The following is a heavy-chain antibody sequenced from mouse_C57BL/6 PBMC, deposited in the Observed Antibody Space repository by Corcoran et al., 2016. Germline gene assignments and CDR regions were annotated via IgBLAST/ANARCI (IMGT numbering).Heavy chain of an antibody. CDR3: ARYYDDYYAMDY. V-gene: IGHV1-18*01. CDR1: GYTFTDYN. J-gene: IGHJ4*01. CDR2: INPNNGGT. D-gene: IGHD2-4*01. Sequence: EVQLQQSGPELVKPGASVKIPCKASGYTFTDYNMDWVKQSHGKSLEWLGDINPNNGGTIYNQKCKGKATVTVDKYSSTAYMELSSLTSEDTAVYYCARYYDDYYAMDYWCQGTSVTVSS.